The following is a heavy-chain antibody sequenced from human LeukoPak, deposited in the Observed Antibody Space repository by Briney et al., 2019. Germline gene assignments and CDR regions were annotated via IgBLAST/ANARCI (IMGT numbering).Heavy chain of an antibody. Sequence: SVKVSCKASGGTFSSYAISWVRQAPGQGLEWMGRIIPILGIANYAQKFQGRVTMTTDTSTSTAYMELRSLRSDDTAVYYCARVAVAFDIWGQGTMVTVSS. CDR1: GGTFSSYA. CDR3: ARVAVAFDI. CDR2: IIPILGIA. D-gene: IGHD6-25*01. V-gene: IGHV1-69*04. J-gene: IGHJ3*02.